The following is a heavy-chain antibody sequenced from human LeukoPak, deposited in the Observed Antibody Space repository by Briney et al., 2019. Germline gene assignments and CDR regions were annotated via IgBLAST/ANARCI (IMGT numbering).Heavy chain of an antibody. Sequence: SQTLSLTCAISGDSVSSNSAAWSWIRQSPSRGLEWLGRTYYRSKWYNDYAVSAKSRITINPDTSKNQFSLQLNSVTPEDTAVYYCARDKAPYSGLPWGYFDYWGQGTLVAVSS. CDR3: ARDKAPYSGLPWGYFDY. CDR1: GDSVSSNSAA. J-gene: IGHJ4*02. D-gene: IGHD2-21*01. V-gene: IGHV6-1*01. CDR2: TYYRSKWYN.